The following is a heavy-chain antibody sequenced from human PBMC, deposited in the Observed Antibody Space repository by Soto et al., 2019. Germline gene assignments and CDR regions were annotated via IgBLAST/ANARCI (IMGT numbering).Heavy chain of an antibody. V-gene: IGHV5-10-1*01. J-gene: IGHJ4*03. D-gene: IGHD2-21*02. Sequence: PGEALKISCQGSGYSFTTHWIKWVRQTPGKGLEWMGRIDPSNSYINYSTSFQGHVTISVDRSISTASLRWSRLEASNNSIYFCPSPLPCPEVDCTASYFHCLDCCRRGTKGAAAS. CDR3: PSPLPCPEVDCTASYFHCLDC. CDR1: GYSFTTHW. CDR2: IDPSNSYI.